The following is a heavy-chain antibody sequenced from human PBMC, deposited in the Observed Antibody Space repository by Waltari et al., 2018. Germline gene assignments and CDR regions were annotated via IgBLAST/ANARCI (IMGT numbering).Heavy chain of an antibody. CDR1: GYTFTSYA. D-gene: IGHD1-26*01. CDR3: ARDLPVGATPLKYYYGMDV. Sequence: QVQLVQSGAEVKKPGASVKVSCQASGYTFTSYALHWVRQAPGQRLEWMGWINAGNGNTKYSQKFQGRVTITRDTSASTAYMELSSLRSEDTAVYYCARDLPVGATPLKYYYGMDVWGQGTTVTVSS. J-gene: IGHJ6*02. V-gene: IGHV1-3*01. CDR2: INAGNGNT.